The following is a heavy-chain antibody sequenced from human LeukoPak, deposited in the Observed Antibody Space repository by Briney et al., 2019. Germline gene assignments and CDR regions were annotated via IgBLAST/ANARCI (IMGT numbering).Heavy chain of an antibody. CDR1: GFTFSSYA. J-gene: IGHJ4*02. V-gene: IGHV3-48*04. D-gene: IGHD2-15*01. Sequence: GGSLRLSCAASGFTFSSYAMGWVRQAPGKGLEWVSYISSSSSTIYYADSVKGRFTISRDNAKNSLYLQMNSLRAEDTALYYCAKDDCSGGSCYSFDYWGQGTLVTVSS. CDR2: ISSSSSTI. CDR3: AKDDCSGGSCYSFDY.